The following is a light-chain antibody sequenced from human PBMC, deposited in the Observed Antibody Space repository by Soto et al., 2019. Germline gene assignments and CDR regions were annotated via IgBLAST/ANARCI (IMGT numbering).Light chain of an antibody. V-gene: IGLV2-14*01. Sequence: QSALTQPASVSGSPGQSITISCTGTSGDIGSYNRVSWYQQHPGKAPKLIIYEVTDRPSGVSNRFSGSKSGNTASLTISGLQSEDEAEYYCSSYTSSSTLVVFGAGTKLTVL. CDR1: SGDIGSYNR. CDR3: SSYTSSSTLVV. J-gene: IGLJ2*01. CDR2: EVT.